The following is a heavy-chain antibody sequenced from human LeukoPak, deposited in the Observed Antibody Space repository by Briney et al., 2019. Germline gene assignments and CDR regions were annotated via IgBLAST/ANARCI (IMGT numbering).Heavy chain of an antibody. CDR3: AKDSRGTTTTIYYFDC. CDR1: GFTFSTYA. V-gene: IGHV3-23*01. J-gene: IGHJ4*02. CDR2: ISGGGSYT. Sequence: GGSLRLSCAASGFTFSTYAMTWVRQAPGKGLEWVSGISGGGSYTYYADSVKGRFTISRDNSKNTLSLQMNSLRAEDTAVYYCAKDSRGTTTTIYYFDCWGRGTLVTVSS. D-gene: IGHD4-17*01.